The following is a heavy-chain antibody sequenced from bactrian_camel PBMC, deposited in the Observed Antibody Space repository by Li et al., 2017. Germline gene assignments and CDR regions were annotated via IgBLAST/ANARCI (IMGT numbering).Heavy chain of an antibody. V-gene: IGHV3S55*01. CDR1: GFTFDDSD. CDR3: AAESVFDSDYDVSCQDRREFGY. D-gene: IGHD4*01. Sequence: VQLVESGGGSVQAGGSLRLSCTRSGFTFDDSDMAWYRQGPGNECELVASINTRGITYYADSVKGRFTISPDNAKITVYLQMDSLKPEDTAVYYCAAESVFDSDYDVSCQDRREFGYWGHGTQVTVS. CDR2: INTRGIT. J-gene: IGHJ6*01.